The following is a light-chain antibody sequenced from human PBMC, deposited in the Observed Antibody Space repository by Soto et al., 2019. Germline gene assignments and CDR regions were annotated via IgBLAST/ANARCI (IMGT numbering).Light chain of an antibody. CDR2: STN. J-gene: IGLJ7*01. CDR1: AGSVSPSSY. Sequence: QTVVTQEPSLSVSPGGTVTLTCGLSAGSVSPSSYPSCYQQIPGQPPRTLIYSTNSRSSGVPDRFSGSILGDKAALTITGAQADDESDYYCVLYMGSGISVFGGGTQLTVL. CDR3: VLYMGSGISV. V-gene: IGLV8-61*01.